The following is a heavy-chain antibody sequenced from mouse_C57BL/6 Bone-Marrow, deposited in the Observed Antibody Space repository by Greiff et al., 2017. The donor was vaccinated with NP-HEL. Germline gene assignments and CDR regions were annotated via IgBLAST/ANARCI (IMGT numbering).Heavy chain of an antibody. CDR3: TRWGGYYCDY. CDR2: IDPETGGT. J-gene: IGHJ2*01. V-gene: IGHV1-15*01. Sequence: QVQLQQSGAELVRPGASVTLSCKASGYTFTDYEMHWVKQTPVHGLEWIGAIDPETGGTAYNQKFKGKAILTADKSSSTAYMELRSLTSEDSAVYYCTRWGGYYCDYWGQGTTLTVSS. CDR1: GYTFTDYE.